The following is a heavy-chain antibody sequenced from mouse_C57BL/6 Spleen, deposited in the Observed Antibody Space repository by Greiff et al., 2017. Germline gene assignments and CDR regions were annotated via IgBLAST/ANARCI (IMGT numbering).Heavy chain of an antibody. CDR1: GYAFSSSW. CDR2: IYPGDGDT. D-gene: IGHD3-2*02. J-gene: IGHJ3*01. Sequence: VKLVESGPELVKPGASVKISCKASGYAFSSSWMNWVKQRPGKGLEWIGRIYPGDGDTNYNGKFKGKATLTADKSSSTAYMQLSSLTSEDSAVYFCARSGDSSSYWFAYGGQGTLVTVSA. V-gene: IGHV1-82*01. CDR3: ARSGDSSSYWFAY.